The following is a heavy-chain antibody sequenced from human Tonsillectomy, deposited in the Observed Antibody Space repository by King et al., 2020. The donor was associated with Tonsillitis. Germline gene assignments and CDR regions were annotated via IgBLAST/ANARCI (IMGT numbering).Heavy chain of an antibody. CDR1: GFSFSGYG. V-gene: IGHV3-33*01. CDR2: IWHDGSNK. J-gene: IGHJ2*01. Sequence: QLVESGGGVVQPGRSLRLSCAASGFSFSGYGMHWVRQAPGKGLEWVAVIWHDGSNKYYVDSVKGRFPISRDNSKNTVYLQMNTRRAEDTAVYYCERDAGGELWWLPYWYFDLWGRGTLVTVSS. D-gene: IGHD5-12*01. CDR3: ERDAGGELWWLPYWYFDL.